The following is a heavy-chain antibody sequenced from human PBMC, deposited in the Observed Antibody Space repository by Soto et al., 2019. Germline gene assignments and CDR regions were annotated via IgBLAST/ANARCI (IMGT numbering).Heavy chain of an antibody. CDR3: ARGSSFRGDFDV. Sequence: KLQESGPGLVKPSGTLSLTCAVSGGSIGSSSWWTWVRQSPEKGLEWIGEIYHAGSPDYNPSFEGRVTILADRSKNFFSLTLTSVTAADTAIYYCARGSSFRGDFDVWGQGMIVTVSS. CDR2: IYHAGSP. D-gene: IGHD2-21*01. V-gene: IGHV4-4*02. J-gene: IGHJ3*01. CDR1: GGSIGSSSW.